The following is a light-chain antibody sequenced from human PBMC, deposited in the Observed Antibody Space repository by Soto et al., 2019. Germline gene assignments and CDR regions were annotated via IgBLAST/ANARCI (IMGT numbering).Light chain of an antibody. CDR2: GAS. CDR1: QSVSSSS. J-gene: IGKJ1*01. V-gene: IGKV3-20*01. CDR3: QQYGSSPRT. Sequence: EIVLTQSPGTLSLSPGERATLSCRASQSVSSSSLAWYQQKPGQAPRLLIYGASSRATGIPDRFSGSGSGTDFTLTMTRLEPEDFAVYYCQQYGSSPRTFGQGTKVEIK.